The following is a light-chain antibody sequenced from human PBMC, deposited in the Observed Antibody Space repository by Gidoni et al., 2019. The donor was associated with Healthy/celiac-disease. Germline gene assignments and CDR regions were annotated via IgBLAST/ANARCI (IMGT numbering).Light chain of an antibody. CDR2: GAS. Sequence: EILLTQSPGTPSLSPGERATLSCRASQSVSSSYLAWYQQKPGQAPRLLIYGASSRATGIPDRFSGSGSGTDFTLTISRLEPEDFAVYYCQQYGSSPGITFGQGTRLEIK. V-gene: IGKV3-20*01. CDR1: QSVSSSY. J-gene: IGKJ5*01. CDR3: QQYGSSPGIT.